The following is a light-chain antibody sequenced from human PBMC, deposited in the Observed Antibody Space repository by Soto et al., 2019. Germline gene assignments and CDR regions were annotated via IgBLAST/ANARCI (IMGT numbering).Light chain of an antibody. J-gene: IGLJ3*02. Sequence: QSALTQPASVSGSPGQSITISCTGTSSDVGGYNYVPWYQHHPDKAPKLMIYDVNNRPSGVSNRFSGSKSGNTASLTISGLQAADEAAYYCSSYSSSSTRLVFGGGTKLTVL. CDR3: SSYSSSSTRLV. V-gene: IGLV2-14*03. CDR2: DVN. CDR1: SSDVGGYNY.